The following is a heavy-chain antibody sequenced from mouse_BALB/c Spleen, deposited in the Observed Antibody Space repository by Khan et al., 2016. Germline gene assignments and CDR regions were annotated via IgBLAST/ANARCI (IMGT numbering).Heavy chain of an antibody. V-gene: IGHV2-2*02. Sequence: QVQLKQSGPGLVQPSQSLSITCTVSGFSLTRFGVHWVRQSPGKGLEWLGVIWTGGITDYSAAFISRLSIRKDNSKSQVFFKMNSLQANDTAIYYSAKGDDYGPLRIDYWGQGTSVTVSS. D-gene: IGHD1-2*01. J-gene: IGHJ4*01. CDR2: IWTGGIT. CDR3: AKGDDYGPLRIDY. CDR1: GFSLTRFG.